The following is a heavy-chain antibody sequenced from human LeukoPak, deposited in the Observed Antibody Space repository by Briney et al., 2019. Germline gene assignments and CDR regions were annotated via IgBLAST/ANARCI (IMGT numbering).Heavy chain of an antibody. D-gene: IGHD3-10*01. CDR3: ARDWVGSGNYGMDV. CDR2: IYYSGST. Sequence: SETLSLTCTVSGGSIGSYYWSWIRQPPGKGLEWIGYIYYSGSTNYNPSLKSRVTISVDTSKNQFSLKLSSVTAADTAVYYCARDWVGSGNYGMDVWGQGTTVTVSS. V-gene: IGHV4-59*01. CDR1: GGSIGSYY. J-gene: IGHJ6*02.